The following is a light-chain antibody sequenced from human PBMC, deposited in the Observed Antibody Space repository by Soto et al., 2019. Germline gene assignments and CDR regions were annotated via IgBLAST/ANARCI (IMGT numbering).Light chain of an antibody. J-gene: IGKJ4*01. CDR1: QSVTYK. Sequence: EIVMTQSPATLSVSPGERVTLSFRATQSVTYKLAWYQQKPGQAPRLLIYAASTRIGGVPARFSGSGSGAEFTLTISSLQSEDFAVYYCQQYNDWPRTFGGGTKVEIK. CDR3: QQYNDWPRT. CDR2: AAS. V-gene: IGKV3-15*01.